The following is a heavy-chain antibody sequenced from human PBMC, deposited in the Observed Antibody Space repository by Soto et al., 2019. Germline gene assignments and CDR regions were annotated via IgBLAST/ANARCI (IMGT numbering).Heavy chain of an antibody. CDR1: GFTVSNNY. CDR2: IYSGGST. Sequence: EEQLVESGGDLVQPGGSLRLSCAASGFTVSNNYMSWVRQAPGKGLEWVSLIYSGGSTYYADSVKGRFTISRDSSKNKLYLQMNGLRAEDTAMYYCAAYSHKGYWGQGTLVTVSS. J-gene: IGHJ4*02. D-gene: IGHD3-16*01. V-gene: IGHV3-66*01. CDR3: AAYSHKGY.